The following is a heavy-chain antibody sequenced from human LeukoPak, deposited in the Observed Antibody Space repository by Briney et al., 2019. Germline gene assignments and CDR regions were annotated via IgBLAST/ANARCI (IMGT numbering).Heavy chain of an antibody. CDR2: ISYDGSNK. Sequence: GGSLRLSCAASGFTFSSYEMNWVRQAPGKGLERVAVISYDGSNKYYADSVKGRFTISRDNSKNTLYLQMNSLRAEDTAVYYCAKPQVGAHRYFDYWGQGTLVTVSS. V-gene: IGHV3-30*18. D-gene: IGHD1-26*01. CDR1: GFTFSSYE. J-gene: IGHJ4*02. CDR3: AKPQVGAHRYFDY.